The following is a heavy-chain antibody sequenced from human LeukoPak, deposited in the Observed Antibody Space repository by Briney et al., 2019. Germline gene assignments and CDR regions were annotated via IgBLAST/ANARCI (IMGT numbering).Heavy chain of an antibody. CDR3: ARSAYCTSTSCLNGRGAFDI. Sequence: GSLRLSCAASGFTFSSYSVNWVRQAPGKGLEWVSYISSSSSPIYYADSVKGRFTISRDNAKNSLYLQMSSLRAEDTAVYYCARSAYCTSTSCLNGRGAFDIWGQGTMVTVSS. CDR1: GFTFSSYS. D-gene: IGHD2-2*01. CDR2: ISSSSSPI. V-gene: IGHV3-48*04. J-gene: IGHJ3*02.